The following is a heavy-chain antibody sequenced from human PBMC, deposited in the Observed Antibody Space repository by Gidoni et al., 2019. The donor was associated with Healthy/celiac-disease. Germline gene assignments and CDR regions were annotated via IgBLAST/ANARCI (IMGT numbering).Heavy chain of an antibody. V-gene: IGHV4-4*02. Sequence: QVQLQESSPGLVKPLGTLSLTCAVAGGSISSSNWWSWVRQPPGKGLEWIGEIYHSGSTNYNPSLKSRVTISVDKSKNQFSLKLSSVTAADTAVYYCARVGTFRWELLRGDDAFDIWGQGTMVTVSS. CDR2: IYHSGST. CDR3: ARVGTFRWELLRGDDAFDI. J-gene: IGHJ3*02. CDR1: GGSISSSNW. D-gene: IGHD1-26*01.